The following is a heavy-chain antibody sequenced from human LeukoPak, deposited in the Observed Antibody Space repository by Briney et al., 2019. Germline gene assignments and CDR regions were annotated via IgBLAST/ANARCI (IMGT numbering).Heavy chain of an antibody. Sequence: GGSLRLSCAASGFTFSSYGMHWVRQAPGKGLEWVAVISYDGSNKYYADSVKGRFTIPRDNSKNTLYLQMNSLRAEDTAVYYCAKGYCSSTSCSLDYWGQGTLVTVSS. D-gene: IGHD2-2*01. CDR2: ISYDGSNK. V-gene: IGHV3-30*18. CDR3: AKGYCSSTSCSLDY. CDR1: GFTFSSYG. J-gene: IGHJ4*02.